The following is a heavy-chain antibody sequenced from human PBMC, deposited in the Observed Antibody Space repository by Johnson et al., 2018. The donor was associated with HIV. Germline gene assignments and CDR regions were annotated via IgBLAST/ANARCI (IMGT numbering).Heavy chain of an antibody. V-gene: IGHV3-20*03. D-gene: IGHD1-26*01. CDR1: RFNFGDYG. Sequence: VQLVESGGGVLRPGTSMRVSSLGCRFNFGDYGLSWVRQAPGKGLEWVSAINWNGDHLGYAASVKGRSTISRDNDKNSLSLQMNSLRVEDSALYYCARRHSGSLSFDLWGQGTMVIVSS. CDR2: INWNGDHL. CDR3: ARRHSGSLSFDL. J-gene: IGHJ3*01.